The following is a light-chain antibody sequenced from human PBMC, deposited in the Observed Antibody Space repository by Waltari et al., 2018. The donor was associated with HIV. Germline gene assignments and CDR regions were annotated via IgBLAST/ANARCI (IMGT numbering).Light chain of an antibody. V-gene: IGLV2-11*01. CDR2: DVT. Sequence: QSALTQPRSVSGSPGQSVTISCTETSSDVGVYNYVTWYQQHPGKAPKPMIYDVTKLPSGVPDRFSGSKSGNTASLTISGLQAEDEADYFCCSYAGGYTLVFGGGTKLTVL. CDR3: CSYAGGYTLV. J-gene: IGLJ3*02. CDR1: SSDVGVYNY.